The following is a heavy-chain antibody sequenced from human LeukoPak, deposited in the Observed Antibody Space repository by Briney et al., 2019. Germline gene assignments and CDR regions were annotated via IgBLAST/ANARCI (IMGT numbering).Heavy chain of an antibody. CDR1: GFTFSSYA. V-gene: IGHV3-30*02. CDR2: LRYDATSN. Sequence: GGSLRLSCAASGFTFSSYAMHWVRQAPGKGLEWVSFLRYDATSNYYAESVKGRFTISRDNSKNTLYVQMNSLRAEDTAVYYCAKEGYSRGYYSYYYMDVWGKGTTVTVSS. CDR3: AKEGYSRGYYSYYYMDV. D-gene: IGHD6-13*01. J-gene: IGHJ6*03.